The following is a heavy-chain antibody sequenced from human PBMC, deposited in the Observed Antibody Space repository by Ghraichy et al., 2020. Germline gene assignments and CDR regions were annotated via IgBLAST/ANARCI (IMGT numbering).Heavy chain of an antibody. V-gene: IGHV2-70*01. Sequence: SGPTLVKPTQTLTLTRTFSGFSLSTTGMCVSWIRQPPGRALEWLAVIDWDDDKYYSTSLKTRLTISQDTSKNQVVLTMANMDPADTATYYCAWIRAAGIFYYYGMDVWGQGTAVTVSS. J-gene: IGHJ6*02. D-gene: IGHD6-13*01. CDR1: GFSLSTTGMC. CDR3: AWIRAAGIFYYYGMDV. CDR2: IDWDDDK.